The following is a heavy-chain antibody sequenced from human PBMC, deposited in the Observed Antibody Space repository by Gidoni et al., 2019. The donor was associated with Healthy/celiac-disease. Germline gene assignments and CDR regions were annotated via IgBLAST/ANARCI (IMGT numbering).Heavy chain of an antibody. CDR1: GFTFSSYP. CDR2: ISGSGGST. V-gene: IGHV3-23*01. D-gene: IGHD3-9*01. CDR3: AKDPGGYDILTGYYRSYYYFDY. J-gene: IGHJ4*02. Sequence: EVQLLESGGGLVQPGGSLRLSWAAPGFTFSSYPISWVRQAPGKGLEWVSAISGSGGSTYYADSVKGRFTISRDNSKNTLYLQMNSLRAEDTAVYYCAKDPGGYDILTGYYRSYYYFDYWGQGTLVTVSS.